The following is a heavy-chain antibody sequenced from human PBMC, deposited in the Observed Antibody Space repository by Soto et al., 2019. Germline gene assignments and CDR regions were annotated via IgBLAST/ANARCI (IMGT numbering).Heavy chain of an antibody. V-gene: IGHV4-4*07. CDR3: AREKDYYFNAMDV. CDR1: GGSISSYY. Sequence: SETLSLTCTVSGGSISSYYWTWIRQPAGKGLEWIGRIYSTGSTNYNPSLESRVTMSVDTSKNQFSLKLRSVTAADTAVYFCAREKDYYFNAMDVWGQGTTVTVSS. J-gene: IGHJ6*02. CDR2: IYSTGST.